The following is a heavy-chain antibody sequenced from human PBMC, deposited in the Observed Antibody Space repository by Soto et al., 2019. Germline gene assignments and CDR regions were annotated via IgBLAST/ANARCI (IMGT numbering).Heavy chain of an antibody. J-gene: IGHJ4*02. CDR1: GGTFSSYA. D-gene: IGHD3-9*01. CDR3: ASRSGYGSPARGGGYFDY. V-gene: IGHV1-69*01. CDR2: IIPIFGTA. Sequence: QVQLVQSGAEVKKPGSSVKVSCKASGGTFSSYAISWVRQAPGQGLEWMGGIIPIFGTANYAQKFQGRVTITADESTSTAYMELSSLRSEDTAVYYCASRSGYGSPARGGGYFDYWGQGTLVTVSS.